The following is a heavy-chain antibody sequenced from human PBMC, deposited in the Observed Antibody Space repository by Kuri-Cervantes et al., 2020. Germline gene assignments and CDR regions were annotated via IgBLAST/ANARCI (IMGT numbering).Heavy chain of an antibody. CDR1: GFTFNAYG. CDR2: ISGSGTTT. D-gene: IGHD3-10*01. Sequence: GGSLRLSCAVSGFTFNAYGMSWARQVPGRGLEWVSAISGSGTTTSYADSVKGRFTISRDNSKNTLYLQMNSLRAEDTAVYYCARDLMRFGELLYDNWFDPWGQGTLVTVSS. J-gene: IGHJ5*02. CDR3: ARDLMRFGELLYDNWFDP. V-gene: IGHV3-23*01.